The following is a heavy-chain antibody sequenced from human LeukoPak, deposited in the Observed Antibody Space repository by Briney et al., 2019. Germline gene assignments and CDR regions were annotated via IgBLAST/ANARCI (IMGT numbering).Heavy chain of an antibody. CDR2: ISGSGGGT. Sequence: PGGSLRLSCTGTGFTFSSDAMGWVRQAPGKGLEWVSGISGSGGGTYYADSVKGRFTISRDDSKNTLYLQMNSLRVEDTAVYYCAKDRGRTWVQVANWGQGTLVTVSS. J-gene: IGHJ4*02. V-gene: IGHV3-23*01. CDR3: AKDRGRTWVQVAN. D-gene: IGHD2-15*01. CDR1: GFTFSSDA.